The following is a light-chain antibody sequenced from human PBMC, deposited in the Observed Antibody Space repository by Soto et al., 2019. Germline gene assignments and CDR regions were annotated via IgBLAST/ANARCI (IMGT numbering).Light chain of an antibody. J-gene: IGKJ4*01. V-gene: IGKV3-20*01. CDR3: QQDGSYPLT. CDR2: ETS. Sequence: VLTQSPGALSLSPGERATLSCRASHSVDSSYFAWYQQRPGQAPRLLIYETSSRATGIPDRFSGSGSGTDVTLTVSRLEPEDFALYFCQQDGSYPLTFGGGTKVEIK. CDR1: HSVDSSY.